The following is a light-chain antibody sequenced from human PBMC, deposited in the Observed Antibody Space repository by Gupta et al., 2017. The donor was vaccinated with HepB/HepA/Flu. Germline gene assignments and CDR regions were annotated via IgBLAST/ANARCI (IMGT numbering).Light chain of an antibody. J-gene: IGKJ2*04. V-gene: IGKV3-20*01. Sequence: IVLTQPPGTLSWSPGERATLSCSATQSVSSSYLAWYQQKPGQAPRLLIYGASSTATGIPDRFSGSGSGTDFTLTISRLEPEDFAVYYCQQYGSSPQCSFGQGTKLEIK. CDR2: GAS. CDR3: QQYGSSPQCS. CDR1: QSVSSSY.